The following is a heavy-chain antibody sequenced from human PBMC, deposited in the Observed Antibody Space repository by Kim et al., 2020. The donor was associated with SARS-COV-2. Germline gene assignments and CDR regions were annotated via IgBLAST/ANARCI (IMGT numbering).Heavy chain of an antibody. J-gene: IGHJ4*02. V-gene: IGHV3-7*01. Sequence: GGSLRLSCAASGFTFSSYWMSWVRQAPGKGLEWVANIKQDGSEKYYVDSVKGRFTISRDNAKNSLYLQMNSLRAEDTAVYYCARALEGLLWFGELEDWWGQGTLVTVSS. CDR1: GFTFSSYW. D-gene: IGHD3-10*01. CDR2: IKQDGSEK. CDR3: ARALEGLLWFGELEDW.